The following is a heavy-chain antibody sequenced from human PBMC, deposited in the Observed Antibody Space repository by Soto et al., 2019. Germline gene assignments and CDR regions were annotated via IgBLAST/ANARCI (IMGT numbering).Heavy chain of an antibody. J-gene: IGHJ5*02. CDR3: ARGRRDTRKLLKYDRFDP. CDR2: INHSGST. V-gene: IGHV4-34*01. D-gene: IGHD2-21*01. Sequence: SETLSLTCAVYGGSFSGYNWSWIRQPPGKGLEWIGEINHSGSTNYNPSLQSRVTISVDTSKNQFSLKVTSMTAADTAVYYCARGRRDTRKLLKYDRFDPWGQGTVVTVS. CDR1: GGSFSGYN.